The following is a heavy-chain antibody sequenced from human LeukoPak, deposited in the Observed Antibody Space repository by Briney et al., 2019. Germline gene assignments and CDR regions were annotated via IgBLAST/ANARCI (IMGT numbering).Heavy chain of an antibody. CDR1: GGSISSASYY. J-gene: IGHJ3*02. V-gene: IGHV4-61*02. CDR3: ARMEGSYAEVGSAFDI. D-gene: IGHD1-26*01. CDR2: IYTSGST. Sequence: SETLSLTCTVSGGSISSASYYWSWIRQPAGKGLEWIGRIYTSGSTNYNPSLKSRVTMSVDTSKNQFSLKLSSVTAADTAVYYCARMEGSYAEVGSAFDIWGQGTMVTVSS.